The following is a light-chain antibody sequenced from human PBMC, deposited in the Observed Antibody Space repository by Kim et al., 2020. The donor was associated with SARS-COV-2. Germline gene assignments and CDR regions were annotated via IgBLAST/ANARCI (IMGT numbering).Light chain of an antibody. Sequence: ASVGERVTIACRASQDSSNYLAWFQLKPGKAPKLLIYAASALQPGVPSRVSGSGSGTDFTLTVTSLQPEDVATYYCQKCDSAPWTFGQGTKVDIK. V-gene: IGKV1-27*01. J-gene: IGKJ1*01. CDR1: QDSSNY. CDR2: AAS. CDR3: QKCDSAPWT.